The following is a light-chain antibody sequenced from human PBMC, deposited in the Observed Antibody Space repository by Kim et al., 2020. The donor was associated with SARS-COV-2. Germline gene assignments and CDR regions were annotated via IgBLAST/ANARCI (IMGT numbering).Light chain of an antibody. V-gene: IGLV6-57*04. Sequence: NFMLTQPHSVSESPGKTVTISCTRSSGNIASNYMQWYQQRPGSAPTIVIYEDTQRPSGVPARFSGSIDSSSNSASLTISGLKTEDEADYYCQSYDNTNQVFGGGTQLTVL. CDR3: QSYDNTNQV. CDR1: SGNIASNY. CDR2: EDT. J-gene: IGLJ3*02.